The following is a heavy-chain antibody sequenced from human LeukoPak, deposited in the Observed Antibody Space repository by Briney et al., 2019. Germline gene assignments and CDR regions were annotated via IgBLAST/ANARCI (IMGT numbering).Heavy chain of an antibody. CDR2: INHSGST. CDR1: GGSFSGYY. Sequence: SETLSLTCAVYGGSFSGYYWSWTRQPPGKGLEWIGEINHSGSTNYNPSLKSRVTISVDTSKNQFSLKLSSVTAADTAVYYCARLGITIFGVVTQTYYYYGMDVWGQGTTVTVSS. D-gene: IGHD3-3*01. CDR3: ARLGITIFGVVTQTYYYYGMDV. J-gene: IGHJ6*02. V-gene: IGHV4-34*01.